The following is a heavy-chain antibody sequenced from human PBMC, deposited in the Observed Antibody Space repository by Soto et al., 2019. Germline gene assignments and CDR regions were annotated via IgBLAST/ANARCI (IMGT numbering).Heavy chain of an antibody. CDR3: ASGMTTVTPEWFDP. Sequence: PGGSLRLSCAASEFTFSNFAMSWVRQAPGGGLQWVSSISGSGATTYYGNSVKGRFTVSRDNSKNTVSLQMNSLRAEDSALYYCASGMTTVTPEWFDPWGQGTLVTVSS. CDR1: EFTFSNFA. CDR2: ISGSGATT. V-gene: IGHV3-23*01. J-gene: IGHJ5*02. D-gene: IGHD4-4*01.